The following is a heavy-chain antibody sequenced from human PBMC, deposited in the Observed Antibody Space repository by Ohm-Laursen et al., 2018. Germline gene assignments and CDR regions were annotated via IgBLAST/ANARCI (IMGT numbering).Heavy chain of an antibody. CDR3: ARDPGGSYDHYFDY. D-gene: IGHD2-15*01. J-gene: IGHJ4*02. V-gene: IGHV3-23*01. CDR1: GFTFSNYA. CDR2: ISGSGGST. Sequence: SLRLSCAASGFTFSNYAMSWVRQAPGKGLDWVSFISGSGGSTYYADSVKGRLTISRDNAKNSLYLQINSLRAEDTAVYYCARDPGGSYDHYFDYWGQGTLVSVSS.